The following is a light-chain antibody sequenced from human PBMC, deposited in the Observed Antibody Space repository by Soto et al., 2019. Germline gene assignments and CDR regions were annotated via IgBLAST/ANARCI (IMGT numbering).Light chain of an antibody. CDR3: QHYNSYSEA. CDR2: DAS. J-gene: IGKJ1*01. CDR1: RSISDW. Sequence: DIQMTQSPSSLSPSVGYRVTITCRASRSISDWLAWYQQKPGKAPELLIFDASNLKSGVSSRFSGSGSGTEFTLTISRLQPDDVATYYCQHYNSYSEAFGQGTKGDIK. V-gene: IGKV1-5*01.